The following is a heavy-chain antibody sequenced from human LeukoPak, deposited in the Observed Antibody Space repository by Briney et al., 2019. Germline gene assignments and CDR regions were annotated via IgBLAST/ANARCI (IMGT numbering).Heavy chain of an antibody. CDR2: IRYDGSNK. CDR3: AKDSAAMGASRYMDV. J-gene: IGHJ6*03. CDR1: GFTFSSYG. D-gene: IGHD1-26*01. Sequence: GGSLRLSCAASGFTFSSYGMHWVRQAPGKGLEWVAFIRYDGSNKYYADSVKGRFTISRDNSKNTLYLQMNSLRAEDTAVYYCAKDSAAMGASRYMDVWGKRTTVTVSS. V-gene: IGHV3-30*02.